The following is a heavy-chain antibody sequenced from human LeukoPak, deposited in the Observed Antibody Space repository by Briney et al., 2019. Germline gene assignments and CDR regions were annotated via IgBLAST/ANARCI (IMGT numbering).Heavy chain of an antibody. V-gene: IGHV4-39*01. J-gene: IGHJ4*02. Sequence: PSETLSLTCTASGGSISSSSYYWGWIRQPPGKGLEGIGSIYYSVSTYYNPSRKSRVSISVDTSKNRFSLKLSSVIAADTAVYYCARILRGSYFDYWGQGTLVTVSS. D-gene: IGHD3-16*01. CDR3: ARILRGSYFDY. CDR2: IYYSVST. CDR1: GGSISSSSYY.